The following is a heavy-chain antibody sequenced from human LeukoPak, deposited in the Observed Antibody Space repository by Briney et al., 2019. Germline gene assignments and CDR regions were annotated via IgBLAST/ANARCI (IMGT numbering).Heavy chain of an antibody. J-gene: IGHJ6*03. CDR2: IIPIFGTA. Sequence: GASVKVSCKASGGTFSSYAISWVRQAPGQGLEWMGGIIPIFGTANYAQKFQGRVTITTDESTSTAYMELSSLRSEDTAVYYCARSSGVVMDCYYYYMDVWGKGTTVTVSS. CDR3: ARSSGVVMDCYYYYMDV. D-gene: IGHD3-3*01. V-gene: IGHV1-69*05. CDR1: GGTFSSYA.